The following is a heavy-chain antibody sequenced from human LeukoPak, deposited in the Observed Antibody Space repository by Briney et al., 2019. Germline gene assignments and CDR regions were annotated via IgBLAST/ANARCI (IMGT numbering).Heavy chain of an antibody. Sequence: GGSLRLSCAASGFTFTSYGFHWVRQAPGKGLEWVAVIWYDGSHKYYVDSVKGRFTISRDNSENTVYLDMNSLRTEDTAVYYCARDFAAAAYYFDVWGQGTQVTVSS. J-gene: IGHJ4*02. CDR1: GFTFTSYG. D-gene: IGHD6-13*01. CDR3: ARDFAAAAYYFDV. V-gene: IGHV3-33*01. CDR2: IWYDGSHK.